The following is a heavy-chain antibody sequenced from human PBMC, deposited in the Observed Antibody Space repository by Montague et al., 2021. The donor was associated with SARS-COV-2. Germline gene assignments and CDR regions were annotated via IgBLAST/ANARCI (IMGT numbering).Heavy chain of an antibody. J-gene: IGHJ4*02. CDR1: GFTFSSYW. CDR3: ARDLRYFDWLFHSSGYYNYFDY. D-gene: IGHD3-9*01. CDR2: IKQDGSEK. Sequence: SLRLSCAAPGFTFSSYWMSWVRQAPGKGLEWVANIKQDGSEKYYVDSVKGRFTISRDNAKNSLYLQMNSLRAEDTAVYYCARDLRYFDWLFHSSGYYNYFDYWGQGTLVTVSS. V-gene: IGHV3-7*01.